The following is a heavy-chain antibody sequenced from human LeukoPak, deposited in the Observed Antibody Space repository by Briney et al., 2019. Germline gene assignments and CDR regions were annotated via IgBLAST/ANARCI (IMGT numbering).Heavy chain of an antibody. CDR1: GFTFSNYW. CDR3: ARPVLRYFDWSDAFDI. J-gene: IGHJ3*02. D-gene: IGHD3-9*01. Sequence: GGSLRLSCAASGFTFSNYWMHWVRQAPGEGLVWVSRISSDGSSTSYADSVKGRFTITRDNAKNTLYLQMNSLRAEDTAVYYCARPVLRYFDWSDAFDIWGQGTMVTVSS. V-gene: IGHV3-74*01. CDR2: ISSDGSST.